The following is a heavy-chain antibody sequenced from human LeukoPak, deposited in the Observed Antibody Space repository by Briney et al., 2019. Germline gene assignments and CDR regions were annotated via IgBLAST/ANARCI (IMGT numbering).Heavy chain of an antibody. D-gene: IGHD6-13*01. CDR1: GYTFTGYS. CDR3: ARDRLAAGGSGA. CDR2: INPNSGGT. Sequence: GASVKVSCMASGYTFTGYSMHWVGQAPGQGLEWMGRINPNSGGTNYAQKFQGRVTMTRDTSISTAYMELSSLRSDDTAVYYCARDRLAAGGSGAWGQGTLVTVSS. J-gene: IGHJ5*02. V-gene: IGHV1-2*06.